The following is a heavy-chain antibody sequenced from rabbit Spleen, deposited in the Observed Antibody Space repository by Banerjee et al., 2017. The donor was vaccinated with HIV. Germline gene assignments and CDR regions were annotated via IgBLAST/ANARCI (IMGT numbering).Heavy chain of an antibody. V-gene: IGHV1S40*01. Sequence: QSLEESGGGLVQPEGSLALTCKASGFSFSSSDYICWVRQAPGKGLEWISCIAGSSSGFTYSATWAKGRFTISKTSSTTVTLQMTSLTAADTATYFCARDLVTAIGWNFALWGPGTLVTVS. CDR1: GFSFSSSDY. CDR3: ARDLVTAIGWNFAL. J-gene: IGHJ4*01. D-gene: IGHD7-1*01. CDR2: IAGSSSGFT.